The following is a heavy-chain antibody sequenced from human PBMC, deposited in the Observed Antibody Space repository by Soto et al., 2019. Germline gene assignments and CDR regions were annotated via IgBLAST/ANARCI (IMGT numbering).Heavy chain of an antibody. Sequence: SQILSCTASGFNFGDYAMSWFRQAQGKGLEWVGFIRSKAYGGTTGYAASVKDRFTISRDDSKSIAYLQMNSLKTEDTAVYYCTRPYYYDSTGYQRYWGQGTLVNVSS. V-gene: IGHV3-49*03. J-gene: IGHJ4*02. CDR2: IRSKAYGGTT. CDR3: TRPYYYDSTGYQRY. CDR1: GFNFGDYA. D-gene: IGHD3-22*01.